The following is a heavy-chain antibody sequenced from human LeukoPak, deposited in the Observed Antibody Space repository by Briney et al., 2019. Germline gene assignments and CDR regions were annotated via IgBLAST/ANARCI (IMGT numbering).Heavy chain of an antibody. CDR1: GFIFSSYA. J-gene: IGHJ4*02. V-gene: IGHV3-48*01. Sequence: GGSLRLSCAASGFIFSSYAMNWVRQAPGKGLEWISYISGDSGTIYYADSMKGRFTISRDNARNSLYLQMNSLRAEDTAVYYCARDKKGIDYWGQGTLVTVSS. CDR3: ARDKKGIDY. D-gene: IGHD3-10*01. CDR2: ISGDSGTI.